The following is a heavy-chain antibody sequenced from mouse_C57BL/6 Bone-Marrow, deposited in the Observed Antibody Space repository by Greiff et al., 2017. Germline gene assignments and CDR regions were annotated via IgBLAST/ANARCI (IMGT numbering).Heavy chain of an antibody. J-gene: IGHJ2*01. CDR3: TGKPKFITTVVATDY. Sequence: VQLQQSGTVLARPGASVKMSCKTSGYTFTSYWMHWVKQRPGQGLEWIGAIYPGNSDTSYNQKFKGKAKLTAVTSASTAYMELSSLTNEDSAVYYCTGKPKFITTVVATDYWGQGTTLTVSS. V-gene: IGHV1-5*01. D-gene: IGHD1-1*01. CDR1: GYTFTSYW. CDR2: IYPGNSDT.